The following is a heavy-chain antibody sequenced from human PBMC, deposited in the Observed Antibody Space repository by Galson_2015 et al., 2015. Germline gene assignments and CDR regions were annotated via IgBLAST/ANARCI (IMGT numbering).Heavy chain of an antibody. CDR2: ISYEGSDK. Sequence: SLRLSCAASGFTFSSYVMHWVRQAPGKGLEWVAVISYEGSDKYYADSVKGRFTISRDNPKNTLYPQMNSLRAEDTAVYYCARELWFGGLLDYWMRDDYWGQGTLVTVSS. D-gene: IGHD3-10*01. CDR3: ARELWFGGLLDYWMRDDY. J-gene: IGHJ4*02. V-gene: IGHV3-30-3*01. CDR1: GFTFSSYV.